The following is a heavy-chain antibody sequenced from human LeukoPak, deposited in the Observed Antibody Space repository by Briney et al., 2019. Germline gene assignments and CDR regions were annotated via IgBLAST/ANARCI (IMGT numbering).Heavy chain of an antibody. Sequence: PSETLSLTCTVSGGSFSSYFWSWIRQPPGKGLEWIGYIYYSGNTKYNPSLKSRVTISVDTSKNQFSLKLSSVTAADTAVYYCARGYYDSSGYYPGAFYIWGQGIMVTVSS. CDR1: GGSFSSYF. V-gene: IGHV4-59*01. D-gene: IGHD3-22*01. CDR3: ARGYYDSSGYYPGAFYI. J-gene: IGHJ3*02. CDR2: IYYSGNT.